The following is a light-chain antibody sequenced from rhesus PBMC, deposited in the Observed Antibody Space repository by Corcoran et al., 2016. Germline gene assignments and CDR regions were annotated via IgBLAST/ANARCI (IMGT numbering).Light chain of an antibody. J-gene: IGKJ4*01. CDR1: QSVSSN. CDR2: GAS. CDR3: QKYNKWLT. V-gene: IGKV3-35*01. Sequence: EIVMTQSPATLSLSPGERATLSCRASQSVSSNLAWYQQKPGPAPSLPIFGASSRATGIPDRFSGRGSGTDLTLIINSLGPEDVGVYYCQKYNKWLTFGGGAKVEIK.